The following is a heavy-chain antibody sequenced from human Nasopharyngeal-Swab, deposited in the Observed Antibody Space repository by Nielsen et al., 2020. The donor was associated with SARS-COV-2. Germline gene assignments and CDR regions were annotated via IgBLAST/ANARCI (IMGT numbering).Heavy chain of an antibody. D-gene: IGHD2-8*01. V-gene: IGHV1-69*13. CDR3: ARDRRAVFPDYYGMDV. CDR2: IIPIFGTA. J-gene: IGHJ6*02. Sequence: VKVSCKASGYTFTSYGISWVRQAPGQGLEWMGGIIPIFGTANYAQKFQGRVTITADESTSTAYMELSSLRSEDTAVYYCARDRRAVFPDYYGMDVWGQGTTVTVSS. CDR1: GYTFTSYG.